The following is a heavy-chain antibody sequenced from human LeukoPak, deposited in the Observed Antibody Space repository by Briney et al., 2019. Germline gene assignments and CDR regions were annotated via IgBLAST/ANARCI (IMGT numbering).Heavy chain of an antibody. Sequence: GASVKVSCKASGYTFVSYLIHWVREAPGQGLEWMGIISPNNGDTQYAPKFRGRVTMTRDMSASTAYMELSSLRSEDMAVYYCARGREFGYWFDSWGQGTLVTVSS. CDR2: ISPNNGDT. CDR1: GYTFVSYL. J-gene: IGHJ5*01. V-gene: IGHV1-46*01. CDR3: ARGREFGYWFDS. D-gene: IGHD3-10*01.